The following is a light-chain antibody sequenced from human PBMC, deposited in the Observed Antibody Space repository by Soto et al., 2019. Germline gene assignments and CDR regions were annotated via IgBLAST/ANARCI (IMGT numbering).Light chain of an antibody. CDR1: QSVSSY. J-gene: IGKJ1*01. V-gene: IGKV3-11*01. CDR2: DAS. CDR3: QQRSNWPPTWT. Sequence: EIVLTQSPATLSLSPWERATLSCRASQSVSSYLAWYQQKPGQAPRLLIYDASNMATGIPARFSGSGSGTDFTLTISSLEPEDFAVYYCQQRSNWPPTWTFGQGTKVDIK.